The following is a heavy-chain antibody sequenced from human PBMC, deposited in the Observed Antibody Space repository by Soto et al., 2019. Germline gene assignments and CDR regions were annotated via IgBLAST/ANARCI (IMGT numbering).Heavy chain of an antibody. V-gene: IGHV3-21*01. J-gene: IGHJ4*02. CDR2: ISSSSSYI. D-gene: IGHD2-2*02. Sequence: GGSLGLSCAASGVTFSSYSMNWVRQAPGKGLEWVSSISSSSSYIYYADSVKGRFTISRDNAKKSLYLQMNSLRAEDTAVYYCARDRLAAIRSFDYWGQGTLVTVSS. CDR3: ARDRLAAIRSFDY. CDR1: GVTFSSYS.